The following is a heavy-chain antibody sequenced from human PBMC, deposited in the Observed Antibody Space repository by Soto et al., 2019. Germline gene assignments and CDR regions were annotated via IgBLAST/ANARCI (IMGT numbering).Heavy chain of an antibody. D-gene: IGHD3-9*01. Sequence: QITLKESGPTLVKPTQTLTLTCTFSGFSLSTSGVGVGWIRQPPGKALEWLALIYWDDDKRYSPSLKSRLTITKDTSKNQVVLTMTNMDPVDTATYYCAHRLKTGYYNLFDYWGQGTLVTVSS. CDR1: GFSLSTSGVG. V-gene: IGHV2-5*02. CDR2: IYWDDDK. CDR3: AHRLKTGYYNLFDY. J-gene: IGHJ4*02.